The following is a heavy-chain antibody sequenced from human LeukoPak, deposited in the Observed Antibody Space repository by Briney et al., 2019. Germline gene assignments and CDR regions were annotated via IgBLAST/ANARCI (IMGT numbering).Heavy chain of an antibody. J-gene: IGHJ4*02. CDR1: GFTFSTYA. V-gene: IGHV3-30*04. D-gene: IGHD2-15*01. CDR3: AGVKGGGRLHY. Sequence: GGSLRLSCAASGFTFSTYAMHWVRQAPGKGLEWVAVISYDGSSKYYADSVKGRFTISRDNSKNTLYLQMNSLRAEDTAVYYCAGVKGGGRLHYWGQGTLVTVSS. CDR2: ISYDGSSK.